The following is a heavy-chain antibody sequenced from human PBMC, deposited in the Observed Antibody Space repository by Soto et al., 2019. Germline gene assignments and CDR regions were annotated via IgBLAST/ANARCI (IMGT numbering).Heavy chain of an antibody. CDR1: GGSFSGCY. V-gene: IGHV4-34*01. Sequence: QVQLQQWGAGLLKPSETLSLTCAVYGGSFSGCYWSWIRQPPGTGLGWIGEINNSDSSNYNPSLQRRLTISVESCKNHFSLKLSSVPAADTAVYYCARDRLVGGWVMEAWGQGTTVTVSS. CDR3: ARDRLVGGWVMEA. D-gene: IGHD1-26*01. CDR2: INNSDSS. J-gene: IGHJ6*02.